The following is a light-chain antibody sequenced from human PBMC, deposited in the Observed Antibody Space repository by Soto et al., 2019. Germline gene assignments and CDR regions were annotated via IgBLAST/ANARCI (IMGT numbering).Light chain of an antibody. V-gene: IGKV1-39*01. CDR2: DSA. Sequence: IQMTQSPSSLSASVGDRVTITCRASQSISTYLNWYQQRPGEAPKLLVYDSATLQTDVPSRFSGSGSGTDFTLTISRLEPEDFAVYYCQQYGSSPTFGHGTRLEIK. J-gene: IGKJ5*01. CDR3: QQYGSSPT. CDR1: QSISTY.